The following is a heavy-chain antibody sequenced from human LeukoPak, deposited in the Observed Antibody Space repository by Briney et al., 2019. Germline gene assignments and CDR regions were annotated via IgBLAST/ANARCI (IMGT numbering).Heavy chain of an antibody. CDR2: ISYDGSNK. J-gene: IGHJ6*02. Sequence: GGSLRLSCAASGFTFSSYAMHWVRQAPGKGLEWVAVISYDGSNKYYADSVKGRFTISRDNSKNTLYLQMNSLRAGDTAVYYCARGMDVWGQGTTVTVSS. CDR3: ARGMDV. V-gene: IGHV3-30-3*01. CDR1: GFTFSSYA.